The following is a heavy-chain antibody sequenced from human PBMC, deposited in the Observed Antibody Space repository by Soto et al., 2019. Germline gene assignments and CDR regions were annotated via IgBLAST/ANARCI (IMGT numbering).Heavy chain of an antibody. J-gene: IGHJ6*02. Sequence: PGGSLRLSCAASGFTFSSYAMSWVRQAPGKGLEWVSAISGSGGSTYYADSVKGRFTISRDNSKNTLYLQMNSLRAEDTAVYYCAKERAAAGRYHYGMDVWGQGTTVTVSS. CDR3: AKERAAAGRYHYGMDV. V-gene: IGHV3-23*01. CDR1: GFTFSSYA. D-gene: IGHD6-13*01. CDR2: ISGSGGST.